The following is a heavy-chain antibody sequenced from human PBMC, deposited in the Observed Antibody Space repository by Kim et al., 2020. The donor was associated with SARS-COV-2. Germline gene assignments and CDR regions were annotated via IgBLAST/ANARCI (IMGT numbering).Heavy chain of an antibody. V-gene: IGHV4-31*03. CDR2: IYYSGST. J-gene: IGHJ3*02. CDR3: ARDGGDYYDSSGYLRAGAFDI. D-gene: IGHD3-22*01. CDR1: GGSISSGGYY. Sequence: SETLSLTCTVYGGSISSGGYYWSWMRQHTGKGLEGVGYIYYSGSTYYNPSLKSRVTISVDTSKNQFSLKLSSVTAADTAVYYCARDGGDYYDSSGYLRAGAFDIWGQGTMVTVSS.